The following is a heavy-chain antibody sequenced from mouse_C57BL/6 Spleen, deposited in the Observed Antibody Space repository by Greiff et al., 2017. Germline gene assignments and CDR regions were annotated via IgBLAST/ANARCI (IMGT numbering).Heavy chain of an antibody. CDR1: GYSFTDYN. Sequence: EVQLQQSGPELVKPGASVKISCKASGYSFTDYNMNWVKQSNGKSLEWIGVINPNYGTTSYNQKFKGKATLTGDQSSSTAYMQINSLTSEDSAVYYCARKYGAQLADWYFDVWGTGTTVTVSS. CDR2: INPNYGTT. D-gene: IGHD1-1*02. CDR3: ARKYGAQLADWYFDV. V-gene: IGHV1-39*01. J-gene: IGHJ1*03.